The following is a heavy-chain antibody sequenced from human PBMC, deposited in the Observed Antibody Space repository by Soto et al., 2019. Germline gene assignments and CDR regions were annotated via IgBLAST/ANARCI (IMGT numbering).Heavy chain of an antibody. CDR3: ARSKPYCSGGSCYGPLYFSFDY. CDR2: IIPIFGTA. V-gene: IGHV1-69*06. CDR1: GGTFSSYA. Sequence: GASVKVSCKASGGTFSSYAISWVRQAPGQGLEWMGGIIPIFGTANYAQKFQGRVTITADKSTSTAYMELSSLRSEDTAVYYCARSKPYCSGGSCYGPLYFSFDYWGQGTLVTVSS. D-gene: IGHD2-15*01. J-gene: IGHJ4*02.